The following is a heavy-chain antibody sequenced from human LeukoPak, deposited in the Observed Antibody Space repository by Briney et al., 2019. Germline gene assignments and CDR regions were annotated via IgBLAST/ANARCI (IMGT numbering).Heavy chain of an antibody. V-gene: IGHV4-31*03. D-gene: IGHD2-2*01. CDR2: IYYSGST. Sequence: SETLSLTCTVSGGSISSGGYYWSWIRQHPGKGLEWIGYIYYSGSTYYNPSLKSRVTISVDTSKNQFSLKLSSVTAAGTAVYYCARDSRGCSSTSCYSYGMDVWGQGTTVTVSS. CDR1: GGSISSGGYY. CDR3: ARDSRGCSSTSCYSYGMDV. J-gene: IGHJ6*02.